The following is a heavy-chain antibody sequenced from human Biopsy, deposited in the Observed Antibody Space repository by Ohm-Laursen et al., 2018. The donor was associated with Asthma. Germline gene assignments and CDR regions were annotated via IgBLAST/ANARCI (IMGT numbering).Heavy chain of an antibody. D-gene: IGHD4-23*01. CDR3: ARAYGGSFFSGSFDI. CDR1: GFTFGDYW. CDR2: IKHDGSEK. Sequence: GSLRLSCTASGFTFGDYWMSWVRQVPGKGLEWVANIKHDGSEKNHVDSPKGRFTISRDNAKNSLYLQMNSLRAEDTAVYYCARAYGGSFFSGSFDIWGQGTMVTVSS. V-gene: IGHV3-7*01. J-gene: IGHJ3*02.